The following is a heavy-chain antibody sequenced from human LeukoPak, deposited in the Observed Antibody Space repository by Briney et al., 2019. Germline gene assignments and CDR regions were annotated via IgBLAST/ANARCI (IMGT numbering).Heavy chain of an antibody. CDR3: AREWAVTTTNLVAFDI. CDR2: IYYSGST. Sequence: SETLSLTCTVSGGSISSYYWSWIRQPPGKGLEWIGYIYYSGSTNYNPSLKSQVTISVDTSKNQFSLKLSSVTAADTAVYYCAREWAVTTTNLVAFDIWGQGTMVTVSS. V-gene: IGHV4-59*01. J-gene: IGHJ3*02. CDR1: GGSISSYY. D-gene: IGHD4-17*01.